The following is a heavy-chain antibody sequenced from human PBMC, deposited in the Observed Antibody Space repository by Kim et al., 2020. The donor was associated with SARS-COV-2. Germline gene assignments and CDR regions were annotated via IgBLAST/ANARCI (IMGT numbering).Heavy chain of an antibody. CDR1: GGSISSYY. J-gene: IGHJ6*02. D-gene: IGHD3-9*01. V-gene: IGHV4-59*13. Sequence: SETLSLTCTVSGGSISSYYWSWIRQPPGKGLEWIGYIYYSGSTNYNPSLKSRVTISVDTSKNQFSLKLNSVTAADTAVYYCASDPTDTYDILTGYYGYGMDVWGQGTTVTVSS. CDR3: ASDPTDTYDILTGYYGYGMDV. CDR2: IYYSGST.